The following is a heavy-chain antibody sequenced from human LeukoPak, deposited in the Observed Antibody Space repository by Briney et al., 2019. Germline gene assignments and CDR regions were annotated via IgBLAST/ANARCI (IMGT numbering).Heavy chain of an antibody. CDR1: GYSFTSYW. J-gene: IGHJ3*02. CDR3: ARRGIWEWELLTEEDDAFDI. CDR2: IYPGDSDT. Sequence: TGESLKISCKGSGYSFTSYWIGWVRQMPGKGLEWMGIIYPGDSDTRYSPSFQGQVTISADKSISTAYLQWSSLKASDTAMYYCARRGIWEWELLTEEDDAFDIWGQGTMVTVSS. D-gene: IGHD1-26*01. V-gene: IGHV5-51*01.